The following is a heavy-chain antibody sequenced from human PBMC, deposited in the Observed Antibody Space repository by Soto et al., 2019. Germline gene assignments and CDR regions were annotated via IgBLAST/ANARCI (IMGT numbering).Heavy chain of an antibody. CDR2: IKSKSAGETT. Sequence: EVQLVAAEGDLVKPGGSLRLYCADSGLSFRTTWMAWVRQAPGKGLEWVGRIKSKSAGETTDYADPVKGRFTISRDDSKDTLYLHMDSLETGDTAVYYCSTGSPFSGSVFDYWGQGTLVTVSS. CDR3: STGSPFSGSVFDY. CDR1: GLSFRTTW. J-gene: IGHJ4*02. V-gene: IGHV3-15*05. D-gene: IGHD1-26*01.